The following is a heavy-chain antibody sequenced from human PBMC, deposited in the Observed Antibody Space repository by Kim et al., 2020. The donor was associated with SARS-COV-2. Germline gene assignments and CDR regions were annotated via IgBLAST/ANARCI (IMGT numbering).Heavy chain of an antibody. V-gene: IGHV1-24*01. J-gene: IGHJ5*02. CDR3: ATGSPFGVGWFDP. Sequence: YAQQFQGTVTMTEDTSTDTAYMELSSLRSEDTAVYYCATGSPFGVGWFDPWGQGTLVTVSS. D-gene: IGHD3-3*01.